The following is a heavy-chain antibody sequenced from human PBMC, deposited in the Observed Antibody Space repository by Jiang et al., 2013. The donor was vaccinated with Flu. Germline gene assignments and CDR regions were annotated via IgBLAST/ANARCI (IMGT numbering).Heavy chain of an antibody. CDR3: ATNPGY. V-gene: IGHV3-74*01. CDR2: IKSDGTEV. Sequence: QLVESGGDLVQPGGSLRLSCAASGFIFDTYWMFWVRQAPGKGLEWVSRIKSDGTEVAYADAVKGRFTVSRDNVKNILFLQMKSLRAEDTAIYYCATNPGYWGQGTLVTVSS. J-gene: IGHJ4*02. CDR1: GFIFDTYW.